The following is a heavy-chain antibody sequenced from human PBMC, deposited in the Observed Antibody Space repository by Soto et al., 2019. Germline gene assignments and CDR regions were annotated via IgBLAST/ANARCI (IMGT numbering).Heavy chain of an antibody. CDR3: ARVATMVRGVRSVNVDY. J-gene: IGHJ4*02. Sequence: QVQLVESGGGVVQPGRSLRLSCAASGFTFSSYAMHWVRQAPGKGLEWVAVISYDGSNKYYADSVKGRFTISRDNSKNTLYLQMNSVRAEDTAVYYCARVATMVRGVRSVNVDYWGQGTLVTVSS. CDR1: GFTFSSYA. CDR2: ISYDGSNK. D-gene: IGHD3-10*01. V-gene: IGHV3-30-3*01.